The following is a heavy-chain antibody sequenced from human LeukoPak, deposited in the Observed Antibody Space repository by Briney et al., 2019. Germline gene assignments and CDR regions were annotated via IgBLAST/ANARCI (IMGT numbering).Heavy chain of an antibody. J-gene: IGHJ4*02. CDR3: AMEFIGYCSSTSCYHPFDY. V-gene: IGHV4-61*02. CDR1: GGSISRSSYF. Sequence: SETLSLTCTVSGGSISRSSYFWSWIRQPAGKGLEWIGRIYTSGSTNYNPSLKSRVTMSVDTSKNQFSLKLSSVTAADTAVYYCAMEFIGYCSSTSCYHPFDYWGQGTLVTVSS. CDR2: IYTSGST. D-gene: IGHD2-2*01.